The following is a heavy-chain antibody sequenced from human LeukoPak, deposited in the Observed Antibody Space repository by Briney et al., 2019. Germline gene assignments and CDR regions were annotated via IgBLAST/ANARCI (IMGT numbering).Heavy chain of an antibody. J-gene: IGHJ4*02. D-gene: IGHD3-16*02. CDR3: ASPPWTPSYYDYVWGSYRSYYFDY. CDR2: IYYSGST. Sequence: SETLSLTCTVSGASISSSSYYWGWIRQPPGKGLEWIGNIYYSGSTYYNPSLKSRVTISVDTSKNQFSLKLSSVTAADTAVYYCASPPWTPSYYDYVWGSYRSYYFDYWGQGTLVTVSS. V-gene: IGHV4-39*07. CDR1: GASISSSSYY.